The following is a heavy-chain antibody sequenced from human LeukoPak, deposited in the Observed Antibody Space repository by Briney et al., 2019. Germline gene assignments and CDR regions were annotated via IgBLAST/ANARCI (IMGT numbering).Heavy chain of an antibody. V-gene: IGHV1-18*04. Sequence: ASVKVSCKASGYTFTSYGISWVRQAPGQGLEWMGWISAYNGNTNYAQKLQGGVAMTTDTSTSTAYMELRSLRSDDTAVYYCARDRTPGYDYVWGSYRAGTDYWGQGTLVTVSS. CDR3: ARDRTPGYDYVWGSYRAGTDY. CDR1: GYTFTSYG. D-gene: IGHD3-16*02. CDR2: ISAYNGNT. J-gene: IGHJ4*02.